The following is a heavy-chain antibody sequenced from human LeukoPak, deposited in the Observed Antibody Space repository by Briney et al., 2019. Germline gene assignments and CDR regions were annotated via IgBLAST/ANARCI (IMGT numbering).Heavy chain of an antibody. J-gene: IGHJ4*02. D-gene: IGHD1-7*01. CDR1: GYTFTGYY. CDR2: INPNSGGT. CDR3: ARDRPVSRLGTDFDY. V-gene: IGHV1-2*02. Sequence: ASVKVSCKASGYTFTGYYMHWVRQAPGQGLEWMGWINPNSGGTDYAQKFQGRVTMTRDTSFSTAYMELSSLRSDDTAVYYCARDRPVSRLGTDFDYWGQGALVTVSS.